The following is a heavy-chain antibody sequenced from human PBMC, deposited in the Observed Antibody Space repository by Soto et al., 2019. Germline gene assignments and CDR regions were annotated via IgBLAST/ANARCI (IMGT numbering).Heavy chain of an antibody. CDR2: ICVSVGST. D-gene: IGHD6-13*01. J-gene: IGHJ6*02. V-gene: IGHV3-23*01. CDR3: AKEYSSSWYDSFYYYYYGMDV. CDR1: GSTFRTYA. Sequence: VASLRPSSPYSGSTFRTYALSRLRQAPGKGLEWVSAICVSVGSTYYADSVKGRFTISRDNSKNTLYLQMNSLRAEDTAVYYCAKEYSSSWYDSFYYYYYGMDVWGQGTTVTVSS.